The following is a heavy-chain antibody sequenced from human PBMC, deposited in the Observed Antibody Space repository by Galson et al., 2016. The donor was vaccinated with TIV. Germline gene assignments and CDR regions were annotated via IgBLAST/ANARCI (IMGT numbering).Heavy chain of an antibody. CDR3: ARDGLDMTTAVALPDY. J-gene: IGHJ4*02. Sequence: SVKVSCKASGYSFTDYYTHWVRQAPGQGFEWMGWVNPKSGDTNYAQKFQGRVAMTRDTSINTAYMELSRLRSDDTAVYYCARDGLDMTTAVALPDYWGQGTLVTVSS. CDR2: VNPKSGDT. D-gene: IGHD3/OR15-3a*01. CDR1: GYSFTDYY. V-gene: IGHV1-2*02.